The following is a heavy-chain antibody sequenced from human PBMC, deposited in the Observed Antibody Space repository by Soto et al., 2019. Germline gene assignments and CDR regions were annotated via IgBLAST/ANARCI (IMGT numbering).Heavy chain of an antibody. V-gene: IGHV3-23*01. CDR2: ISGSGGTT. CDR1: GFTFGSHA. Sequence: EVQLLDSGGGLVQPGGSLRLSCTVSGFTFGSHAMSWVRQAPGKGLECVSGISGSGGTTFYADSVKGRFTISRDNSKKTLYLQMNSLRAEDTAVYYCAKTPYDFWSSGQYLFDHWGRGTLVTVSS. D-gene: IGHD3-3*01. J-gene: IGHJ4*02. CDR3: AKTPYDFWSSGQYLFDH.